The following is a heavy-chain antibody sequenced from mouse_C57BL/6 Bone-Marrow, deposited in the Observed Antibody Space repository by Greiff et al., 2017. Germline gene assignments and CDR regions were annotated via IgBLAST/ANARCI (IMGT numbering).Heavy chain of an antibody. D-gene: IGHD2-3*01. CDR1: GYTFTSYW. CDR2: IDPSDSYT. CDR3: ARGGYYPAWCAY. V-gene: IGHV1-50*01. J-gene: IGHJ3*01. Sequence: VQLQQPGAELVKPGASVKLSCKASGYTFTSYWMQWVKQRPGQGLEWIGEIDPSDSYTNYNQKFKGKATLTVDTSSSTAYMQLSSLTSEDSAVYYCARGGYYPAWCAYWGQGTLVTVSA.